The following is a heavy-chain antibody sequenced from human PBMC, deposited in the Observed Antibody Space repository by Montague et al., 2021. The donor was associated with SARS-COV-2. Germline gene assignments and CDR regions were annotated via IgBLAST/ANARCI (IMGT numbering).Heavy chain of an antibody. CDR2: NNCTGTI. J-gene: IGHJ4*02. V-gene: IGHV4-39*07. CDR3: AGCLPTVIDGRGYFDF. Sequence: SETLSLTCSVSGGSISITDRYWGRHRPPQGKGLVVIGNNNCTGTIYYNPYLQSRVTISPDTSKNQLSLKVTSVTATDTAVYYCAGCLPTVIDGRGYFDFWGQGSLVTVSS. CDR1: GGSISITDRY. D-gene: IGHD3-22*01.